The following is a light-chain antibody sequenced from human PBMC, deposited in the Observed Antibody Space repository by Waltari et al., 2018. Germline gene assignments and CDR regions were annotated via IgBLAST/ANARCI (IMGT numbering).Light chain of an antibody. J-gene: IGLJ3*02. Sequence: QSALTQPASVSGSPGQSITISCTGTSSDVGGYNYVSWYQQHPGKAPKLMIYDVTKRPSGVSNLFSGSKSGNTASLTISGLQAEDEADYYCSSYTDSSTWVFGGGTKLTVL. CDR2: DVT. V-gene: IGLV2-14*01. CDR3: SSYTDSSTWV. CDR1: SSDVGGYNY.